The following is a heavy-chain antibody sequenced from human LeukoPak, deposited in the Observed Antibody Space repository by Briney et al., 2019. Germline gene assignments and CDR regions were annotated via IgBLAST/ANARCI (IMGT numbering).Heavy chain of an antibody. Sequence: GGSLRLSCAASGFTVSSNYMSWVRQAPGKGLEWVSVIYSGGSTYYADSVKGRFTISRDNSKNTLYLQMNSLRAEDTAVYYCAKDLSSAVAGYWGQGTLVTVSS. CDR2: IYSGGST. CDR1: GFTVSSNY. CDR3: AKDLSSAVAGY. V-gene: IGHV3-53*01. J-gene: IGHJ4*02. D-gene: IGHD6-19*01.